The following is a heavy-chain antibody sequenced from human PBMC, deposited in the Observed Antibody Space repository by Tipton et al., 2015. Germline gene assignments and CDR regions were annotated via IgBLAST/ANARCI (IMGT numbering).Heavy chain of an antibody. V-gene: IGHV4-39*01. Sequence: TLSLTCTVSGGSISSSSYYWGWIRQPPGKRLEWIGSIFYPEKTYYTPSLQSRVTISADASSNQFSLRLESVTAADTAVYYCAGRPIYSSGWFDPWGQGTLVTVSS. CDR2: IFYPEKT. D-gene: IGHD6-25*01. J-gene: IGHJ5*02. CDR1: GGSISSSSYY. CDR3: AGRPIYSSGWFDP.